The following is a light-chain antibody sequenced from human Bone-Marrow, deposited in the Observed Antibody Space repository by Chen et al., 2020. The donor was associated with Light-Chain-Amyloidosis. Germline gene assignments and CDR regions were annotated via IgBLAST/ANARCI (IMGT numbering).Light chain of an antibody. V-gene: IGLV3-25*03. J-gene: IGLJ2*01. CDR2: RDT. CDR3: QSADSSGTYEVI. CDR1: DLPTKY. Sequence: SYELTQPPSVSVSPGQKARITCSGDDLPTKYAYWYQQKPGQAPVLVIHRDTERRSGISERFSGSSSGTTATLTISGVQAEDEADYHCQSADSSGTYEVIFGGGTKLTVL.